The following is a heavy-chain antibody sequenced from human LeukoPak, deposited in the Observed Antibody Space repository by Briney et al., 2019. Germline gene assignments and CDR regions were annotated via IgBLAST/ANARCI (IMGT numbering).Heavy chain of an antibody. Sequence: ASVKVSCKASGGTFSSYAISWVRQAPGQGLEWMGGIIPIFGTANYAQKFQGRVTITADESTSTAYMELSSLRSEDTAVYYCARGRDYGGTIDYWGQGTLVTVSS. J-gene: IGHJ4*02. CDR2: IIPIFGTA. CDR1: GGTFSSYA. CDR3: ARGRDYGGTIDY. V-gene: IGHV1-69*13. D-gene: IGHD4-23*01.